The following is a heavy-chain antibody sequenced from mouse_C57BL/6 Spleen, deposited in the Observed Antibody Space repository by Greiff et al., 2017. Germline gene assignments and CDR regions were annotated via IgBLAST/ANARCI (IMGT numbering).Heavy chain of an antibody. Sequence: EVKLVESGGGLVKPGGSLKLSCAASGFTFSSYTMSWVRQTPEKRLEWVATISGGGGNTYYPDSVQGRFTISRDNATNTLYLQMSSLRSEDTALYYGARRERGQYYFDYWGQGATLTVSS. CDR3: ARRERGQYYFDY. CDR1: GFTFSSYT. CDR2: ISGGGGNT. J-gene: IGHJ2*01. V-gene: IGHV5-9*01.